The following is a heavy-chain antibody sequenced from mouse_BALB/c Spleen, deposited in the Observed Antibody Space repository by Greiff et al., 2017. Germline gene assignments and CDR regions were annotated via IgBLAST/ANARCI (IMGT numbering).Heavy chain of an antibody. Sequence: EVKLVESGPGLVKPSQSLSLTCTVTGYSITSDYAWNWIRQFPGNKLEWMGYISYSGSTSYNPSLKSRISITRDTSKNQFFLQLNSVTTEDTATYYCARLEYGSSSAWFAYWGQGTLVTVSA. CDR1: GYSITSDYA. J-gene: IGHJ3*01. CDR3: ARLEYGSSSAWFAY. D-gene: IGHD1-1*01. V-gene: IGHV3-2*02. CDR2: ISYSGST.